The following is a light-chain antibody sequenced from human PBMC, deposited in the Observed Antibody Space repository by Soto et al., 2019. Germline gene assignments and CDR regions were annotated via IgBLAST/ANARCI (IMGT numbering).Light chain of an antibody. V-gene: IGLV2-14*01. CDR3: SSYTSSSTYV. CDR2: DVS. CDR1: SSDVGGYNY. J-gene: IGLJ1*01. Sequence: QSALTQPVSVSGSPGQSIPISCTGTSSDVGGYNYVSWYQQHPGKAPKLMIYDVSNRPSGVSNRFSGSKSGNTASLTISGLQAEDEADYYCSSYTSSSTYVFGTGTKVTV.